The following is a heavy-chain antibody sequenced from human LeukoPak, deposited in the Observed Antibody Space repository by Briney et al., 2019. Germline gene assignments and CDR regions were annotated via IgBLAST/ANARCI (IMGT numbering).Heavy chain of an antibody. CDR3: ARGVSTGDYYYMDV. CDR2: TSAYNGNT. J-gene: IGHJ6*03. CDR1: GYTFSIYG. V-gene: IGHV1-18*01. D-gene: IGHD2-2*01. Sequence: ASVKVSCEASGYTFSIYGFSWVRQAPGQGLEWMGWTSAYNGNTNYAQKFQGRVTITRNTSISTAYMELSSLRSEDTAVYYCARGVSTGDYYYMDVWGKGTTVTVSS.